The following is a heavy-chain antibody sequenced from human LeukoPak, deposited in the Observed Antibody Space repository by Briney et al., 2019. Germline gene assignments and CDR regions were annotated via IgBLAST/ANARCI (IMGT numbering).Heavy chain of an antibody. Sequence: ASVKVSCKASGGTFSSYAISWVRQAPGQGLEWMGGIIPIFGTANYAQKFQGRVTITADESTSTAYMELSSLRSEDTAVYYCARAGADIVVVPAADRDYYYMDVWGKGTTVTISS. CDR3: ARAGADIVVVPAADRDYYYMDV. V-gene: IGHV1-69*13. J-gene: IGHJ6*03. D-gene: IGHD2-2*01. CDR1: GGTFSSYA. CDR2: IIPIFGTA.